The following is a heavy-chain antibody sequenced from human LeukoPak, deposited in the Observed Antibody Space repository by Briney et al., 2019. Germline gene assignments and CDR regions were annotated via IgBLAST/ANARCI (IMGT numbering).Heavy chain of an antibody. J-gene: IGHJ4*02. Sequence: SETLSLTCAVYGGSFSGYYWSWIRQPPGKGLEWIGEINHSGSTNYNPSLKSRVTISVDMSKNQFSLKLSSVTAADTAVYYCARERSLYCSGGSCYSDFDYWGQGTLVTVSS. D-gene: IGHD2-15*01. V-gene: IGHV4-34*01. CDR1: GGSFSGYY. CDR2: INHSGST. CDR3: ARERSLYCSGGSCYSDFDY.